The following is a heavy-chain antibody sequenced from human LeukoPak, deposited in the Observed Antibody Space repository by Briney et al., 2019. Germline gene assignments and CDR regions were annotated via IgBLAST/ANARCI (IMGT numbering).Heavy chain of an antibody. Sequence: PGGSLRLSCAASGFTFSSYEMNWVRQAPEKGLEWVSYISSSSSTIYYAEFGKGRFPISRENAKNSLYLQMTSLRDEDTAVYYCAREGGWLESTNDYWGQGTLVTVSS. CDR2: ISSSSSTI. D-gene: IGHD5-24*01. J-gene: IGHJ4*02. CDR1: GFTFSSYE. V-gene: IGHV3-48*02. CDR3: AREGGWLESTNDY.